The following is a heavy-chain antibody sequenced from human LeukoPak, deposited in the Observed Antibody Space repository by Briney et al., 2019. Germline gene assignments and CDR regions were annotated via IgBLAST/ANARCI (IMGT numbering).Heavy chain of an antibody. CDR2: IFYSGSA. Sequence: SETLSLTCAVSGYSISSGYYWGWIRQPPGKGPEWIVSIFYSGSAYYNPSLKSRVTISLDTSKNQFSLKLRSVTATDTAVYYCASINRSRSYFDYWGQGTLVTVSS. CDR1: GYSISSGYY. J-gene: IGHJ4*02. CDR3: ASINRSRSYFDY. V-gene: IGHV4-38-2*01. D-gene: IGHD1-14*01.